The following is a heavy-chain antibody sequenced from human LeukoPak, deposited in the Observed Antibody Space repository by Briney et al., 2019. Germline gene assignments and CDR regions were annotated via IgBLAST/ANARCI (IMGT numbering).Heavy chain of an antibody. CDR1: GFTFSSYA. V-gene: IGHV3-30-3*01. J-gene: IGHJ4*02. CDR3: ARDWVTMVRGVIVGTFSY. Sequence: PGGSLRLSCAASGFTFSSYAMHWVRQAPGKGLEWVAVISYDGSNKYYADSVKGRFTISRDNSKNTLYLQMNSLRAEDTAVYYCARDWVTMVRGVIVGTFSYWGQGTLVTVSS. CDR2: ISYDGSNK. D-gene: IGHD3-10*01.